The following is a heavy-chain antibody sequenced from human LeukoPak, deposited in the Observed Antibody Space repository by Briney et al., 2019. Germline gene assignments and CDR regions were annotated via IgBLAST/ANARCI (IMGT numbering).Heavy chain of an antibody. CDR1: GGSISSGGYY. CDR3: ARWRIGTEMATITNYGMDV. Sequence: SQTLSLTCTVSGGSISSGGYYWSWIRQPPGKGLEGIGYIYYSGSTNYNPSLKSRVTISVDTSKNQFSLKLSSVTAADTAVYYCARWRIGTEMATITNYGMDVWGQGTTVTVSS. J-gene: IGHJ6*02. CDR2: IYYSGST. D-gene: IGHD5-24*01. V-gene: IGHV4-61*08.